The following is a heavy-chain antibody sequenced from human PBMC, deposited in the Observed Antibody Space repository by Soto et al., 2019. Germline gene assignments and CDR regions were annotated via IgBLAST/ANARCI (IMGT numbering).Heavy chain of an antibody. CDR3: ARVQDLDYGDPTDAFDI. CDR2: IKQEGSEK. CDR1: GFTFSSYW. V-gene: IGHV3-7*05. J-gene: IGHJ3*02. Sequence: PRGPLRLSCAASGFTFSSYWMSWVRQAPGKGLEWVANIKQEGSEKYYVDSVKGRFTISRDNAKNSLYLQMNSLRAEDTAVYYCARVQDLDYGDPTDAFDIWGQGTMVNVSS. D-gene: IGHD4-17*01.